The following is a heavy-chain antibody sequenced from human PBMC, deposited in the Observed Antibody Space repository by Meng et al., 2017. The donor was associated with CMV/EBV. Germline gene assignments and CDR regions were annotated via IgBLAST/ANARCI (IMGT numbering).Heavy chain of an antibody. J-gene: IGHJ4*02. V-gene: IGHV3-21*01. D-gene: IGHD3-22*01. Sequence: GESLKISCAASGFTFSSYSMNWVRQAPGKGLEWVSSISSSSSYIYYADSVKGRFTISRDNAKNSLYLQMNSLRAEDTAVYYCARVAVPSGQPHYYDSSGYYLKGLLGYWGQGTLVTVSS. CDR3: ARVAVPSGQPHYYDSSGYYLKGLLGY. CDR2: ISSSSSYI. CDR1: GFTFSSYS.